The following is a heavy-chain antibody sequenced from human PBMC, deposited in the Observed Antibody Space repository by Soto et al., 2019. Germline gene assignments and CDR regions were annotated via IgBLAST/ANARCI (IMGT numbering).Heavy chain of an antibody. D-gene: IGHD3-9*01. V-gene: IGHV3-23*01. CDR2: ISGSGGST. Sequence: PGGSLRLSCAASGFTFSSYAMSWVRQAPGKGLEWVSVISGSGGSTYYADSVKGRFTISRDNSKNTLYLQMNSLRAEDTAVYYCAKDTDILTGYFFESWGKGTLVTVS. CDR1: GFTFSSYA. J-gene: IGHJ4*02. CDR3: AKDTDILTGYFFES.